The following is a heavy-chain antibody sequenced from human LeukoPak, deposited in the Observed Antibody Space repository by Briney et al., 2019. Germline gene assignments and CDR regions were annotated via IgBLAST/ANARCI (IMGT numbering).Heavy chain of an antibody. V-gene: IGHV3-21*01. Sequence: GGSLRLSCAASGFTFSSYSMSWVRQAAGEGLEWVSSISSSSSYIYYADSVKGRFTISRDNAKNSLYLQMNSLRAEDTAVYYCARVLGGYSYGYLGYYFDYWGQGTLVTVSS. CDR2: ISSSSSYI. J-gene: IGHJ4*02. CDR1: GFTFSSYS. D-gene: IGHD5-18*01. CDR3: ARVLGGYSYGYLGYYFDY.